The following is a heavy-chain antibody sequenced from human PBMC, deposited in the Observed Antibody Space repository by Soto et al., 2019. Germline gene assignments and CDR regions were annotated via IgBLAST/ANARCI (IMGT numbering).Heavy chain of an antibody. CDR3: ARPRGRVAGDAFDI. J-gene: IGHJ3*02. D-gene: IGHD6-19*01. V-gene: IGHV1-18*01. CDR1: GGTFSSYT. CDR2: IIAINGKA. Sequence: ASVKVSCKASGGTFSSYTISWVRQAPGQGLEWMGWIIAINGKANYAQKFQGRVTITTDTSASTAYMELRSLRSDDTAVYYCARPRGRVAGDAFDIWGQGTMVTVSS.